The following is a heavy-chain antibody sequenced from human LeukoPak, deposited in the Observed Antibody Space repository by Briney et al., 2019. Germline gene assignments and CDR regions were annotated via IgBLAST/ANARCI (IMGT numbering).Heavy chain of an antibody. Sequence: SVKVSCKASGGTFSSYAISWVRQAPGQGLEWMGGIIPIFGTANYAQKFQGRVTITTDESTSTAYMELSSLRSEDTAVYYCARDGGYDILTGYYQRSYYFDYWGQGTLVIVSS. V-gene: IGHV1-69*05. D-gene: IGHD3-9*01. CDR1: GGTFSSYA. CDR3: ARDGGYDILTGYYQRSYYFDY. J-gene: IGHJ4*02. CDR2: IIPIFGTA.